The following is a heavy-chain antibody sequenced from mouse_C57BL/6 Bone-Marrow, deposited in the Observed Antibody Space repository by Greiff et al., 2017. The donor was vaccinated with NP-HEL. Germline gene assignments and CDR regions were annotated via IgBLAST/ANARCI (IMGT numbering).Heavy chain of an antibody. CDR1: GYTFTSYG. Sequence: QVQLQQSGAELARPGASVKLSCTASGYTFTSYGISWVKQRTGQGLEWIGAIYPRSGNTYYNEKFKGKATLTADKSSSTAYMELRSLTSEDSAVYFCASTAHRAMDYWGQGTSVTVSS. D-gene: IGHD3-1*01. CDR2: IYPRSGNT. CDR3: ASTAHRAMDY. J-gene: IGHJ4*01. V-gene: IGHV1-81*01.